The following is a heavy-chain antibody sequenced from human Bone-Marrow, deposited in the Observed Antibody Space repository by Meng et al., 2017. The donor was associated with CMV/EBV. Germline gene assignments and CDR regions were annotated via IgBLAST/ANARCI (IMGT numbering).Heavy chain of an antibody. CDR1: GGSITSNNW. J-gene: IGHJ4*02. CDR3: ARKIGYCSSISCYIDY. D-gene: IGHD2-2*02. CDR2: IYPSGST. Sequence: SEPLSLPCIVSGGSITSNNWWTWVRQPPGKGLEWIGEIYPSGSTTYSPSLESRVTMSLDKSKDQFSLKLTSVTAADTAVYYCARKIGYCSSISCYIDYWGQGALVTVSS. V-gene: IGHV4-4*02.